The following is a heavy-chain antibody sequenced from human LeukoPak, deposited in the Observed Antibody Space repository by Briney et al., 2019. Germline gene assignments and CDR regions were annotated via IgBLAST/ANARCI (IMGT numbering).Heavy chain of an antibody. V-gene: IGHV4-34*01. CDR2: INYSRST. J-gene: IGHJ6*03. CDR3: ARVYSGYDTIYYYYYMDV. Sequence: SETLSLTCAVYGGSFSAYYWSWIRQPPGKGLEWIGEINYSRSTSYNPSLKSRITISVDTSKNQFSLKLSSVTAADTAVYYCARVYSGYDTIYYYYYMDVWGKGTTVTVSS. CDR1: GGSFSAYY. D-gene: IGHD5-12*01.